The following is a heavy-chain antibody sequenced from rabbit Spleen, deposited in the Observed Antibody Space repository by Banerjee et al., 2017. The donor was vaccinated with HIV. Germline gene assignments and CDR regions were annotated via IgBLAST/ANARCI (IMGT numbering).Heavy chain of an antibody. CDR2: IYGGSSGSA. CDR1: GFSFSSSYW. V-gene: IGHV1S40*01. J-gene: IGHJ4*01. D-gene: IGHD8-1*01. Sequence: QSLEESGGDLVKPGASLTLTCTASGFSFSSSYWICWVRQAPGKGLEWIACIYGGSSGSAYYASWAKGRFTIFKTSSTTVTLQMTSLTAADTATYFCARGIAYGYAGGSYFALWGPGTLVTVS. CDR3: ARGIAYGYAGGSYFAL.